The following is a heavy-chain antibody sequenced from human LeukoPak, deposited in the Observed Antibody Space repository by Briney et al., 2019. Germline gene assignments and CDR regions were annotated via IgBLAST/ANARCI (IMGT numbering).Heavy chain of an antibody. V-gene: IGHV5-51*01. CDR1: GYSFTSYW. J-gene: IGHJ5*02. Sequence: GESLKISCKGSGYSFTSYWIGWVRQMPGKGLEWMGIIYPGDSDTRYSPSFQGQVTISADKSISTAYLQWSSLKASDTAMYYCARSGDTLDGYNFNWFDPWGQGTLVTVSS. D-gene: IGHD5-24*01. CDR2: IYPGDSDT. CDR3: ARSGDTLDGYNFNWFDP.